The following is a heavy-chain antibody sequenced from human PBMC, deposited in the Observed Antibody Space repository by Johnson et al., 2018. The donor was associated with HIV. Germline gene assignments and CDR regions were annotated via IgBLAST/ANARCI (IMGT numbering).Heavy chain of an antibody. V-gene: IGHV3-72*01. Sequence: QLVESGGGVVRPGGSLRLSCAASGFTFSSYGMHWVRQAPGKGLEWVGRTRNKANSYTTEYAASVKGRFTISRDDSKNSLYLQMNSLKTEDTAVYYCARDRAGNAFDIWGQGTMVTVSS. CDR2: TRNKANSYTT. CDR1: GFTFSSYG. J-gene: IGHJ3*02. CDR3: ARDRAGNAFDI.